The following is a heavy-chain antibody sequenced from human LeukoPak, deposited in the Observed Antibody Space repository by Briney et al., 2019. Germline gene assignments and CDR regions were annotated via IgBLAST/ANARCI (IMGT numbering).Heavy chain of an antibody. Sequence: PGGSLRLSCPASGFTFSTYSMNWVRQAPGKGLEWVSHISGSGISTYYADSVKGRFTFSRDNSKNTLYLQMNSLRAEDTAVYYCAKDRSIAAGDDAFDIWGQGTMVTVSS. CDR3: AKDRSIAAGDDAFDI. CDR2: ISGSGIST. D-gene: IGHD6-13*01. V-gene: IGHV3-23*01. CDR1: GFTFSTYS. J-gene: IGHJ3*02.